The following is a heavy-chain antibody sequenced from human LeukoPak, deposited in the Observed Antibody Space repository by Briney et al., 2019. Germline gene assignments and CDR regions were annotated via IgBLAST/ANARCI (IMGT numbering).Heavy chain of an antibody. CDR2: MNPNSGNT. CDR1: GYTFTSYD. V-gene: IGHV1-8*03. CDR3: ARTWSGYLYAFAI. D-gene: IGHD3-3*01. Sequence: GASVKVSCKASGYTFTSYDINWVRQATGQGLEWMGWMNPNSGNTGYAQKFQGRVTITRNTSISTAYMELSSLRSEDTAVYYCARTWSGYLYAFAIWGQGTMVTVSS. J-gene: IGHJ3*02.